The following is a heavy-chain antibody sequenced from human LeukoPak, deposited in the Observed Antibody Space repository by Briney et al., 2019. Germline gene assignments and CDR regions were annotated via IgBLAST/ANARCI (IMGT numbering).Heavy chain of an antibody. Sequence: GASVKVSCKASGYTFTSYAMHWVRQAPGQRLEWMGWVNAGNGNTKYSQKFQGRVTITRDTSASTAYMELSSLRSEDTAVYYCARDQGIVATIFNYWGQGTLVTVSS. CDR2: VNAGNGNT. V-gene: IGHV1-3*01. CDR1: GYTFTSYA. D-gene: IGHD5-12*01. CDR3: ARDQGIVATIFNY. J-gene: IGHJ4*02.